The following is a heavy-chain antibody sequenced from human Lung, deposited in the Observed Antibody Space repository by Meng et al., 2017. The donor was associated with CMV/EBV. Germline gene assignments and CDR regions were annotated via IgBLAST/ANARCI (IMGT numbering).Heavy chain of an antibody. Sequence: SQXXXLTXAVYGGSFSGYYWSWIRQPPGKGLEWIGEINHSGSTNYNPSLKSRATISVDTSKNQFSLKLSSVTAADTAVYYCARVENYDFWSGYYNGGWFDHWXQGTLVTVSS. J-gene: IGHJ5*02. CDR1: GGSFSGYY. CDR2: INHSGST. CDR3: ARVENYDFWSGYYNGGWFDH. V-gene: IGHV4-34*01. D-gene: IGHD3-3*01.